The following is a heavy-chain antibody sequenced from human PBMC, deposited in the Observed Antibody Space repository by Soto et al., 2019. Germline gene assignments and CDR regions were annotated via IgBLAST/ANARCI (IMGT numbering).Heavy chain of an antibody. Sequence: HLVQSGPEMKRPGASITVSCKTSGDTFANFGLSLVRQAPGQGLEWMGWIATYNNNKNYAQKFQGRLTLTTDTSTSTAYMELESLGYDDTAVYYCARVVRGVVNWFDPWGQGTLVTVSS. J-gene: IGHJ5*02. CDR3: ARVVRGVVNWFDP. CDR1: GDTFANFG. CDR2: IATYNNNK. V-gene: IGHV1-18*01. D-gene: IGHD3-10*01.